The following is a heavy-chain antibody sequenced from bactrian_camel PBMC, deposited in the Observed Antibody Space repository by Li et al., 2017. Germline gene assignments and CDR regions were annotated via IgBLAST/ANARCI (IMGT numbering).Heavy chain of an antibody. Sequence: GSVEAGGTLRLSCAASGDTYCMAWFRQAPGKGLEYVTAIDSGGGSYYPDSVKGRFSISRDNAKNSVYLQMNSLKPEDTALYYCVRDLLGPDAWGQGTQVTVS. CDR1: GDTYC. CDR3: VRDLLGPDA. CDR2: IDSGGGS. V-gene: IGHV3S25*01. J-gene: IGHJ6*01. D-gene: IGHD1*01.